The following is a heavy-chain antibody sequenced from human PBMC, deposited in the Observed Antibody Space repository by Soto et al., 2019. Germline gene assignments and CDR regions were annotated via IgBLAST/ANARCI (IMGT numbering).Heavy chain of an antibody. CDR2: IYYSGST. Sequence: SETLSLTCTVSGGSISSYYWSWIRQPPGKGLEWIGYIYYSGSTNYNPSLKSRVTISVDTSKNQFSLKLSSVTAADTAVYYCARGLAYCGGDCYSGFDYWGREPWSPSPQ. CDR1: GGSISSYY. CDR3: ARGLAYCGGDCYSGFDY. V-gene: IGHV4-59*01. D-gene: IGHD2-21*02. J-gene: IGHJ4*02.